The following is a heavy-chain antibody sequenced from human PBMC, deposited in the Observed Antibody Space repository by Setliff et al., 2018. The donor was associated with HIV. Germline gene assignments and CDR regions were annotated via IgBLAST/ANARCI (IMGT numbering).Heavy chain of an antibody. V-gene: IGHV4-39*07. CDR1: GGSISSSSYY. D-gene: IGHD2-2*01. J-gene: IGHJ4*02. CDR3: ARKGYCSSSGCPTPFDF. Sequence: SETLSLTCTVSGGSISSSSYYWDWIRQPPGKGLEWIGSVFYSGSTYYKPSLKSRVTISVDTSKNQFSLKLSSVTAADTAVYYCARKGYCSSSGCPTPFDFWGRGTLVTVS. CDR2: VFYSGST.